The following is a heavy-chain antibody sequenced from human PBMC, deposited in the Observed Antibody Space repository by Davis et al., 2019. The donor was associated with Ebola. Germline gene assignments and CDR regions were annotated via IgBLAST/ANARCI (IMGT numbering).Heavy chain of an antibody. D-gene: IGHD3-3*01. CDR1: GFTFSSYA. CDR3: AKGSVTIFGVAPDYYGMDV. J-gene: IGHJ6*04. V-gene: IGHV3-23*01. Sequence: GESLKISCAASGFTFSSYAMSWVRQAPGQGLEWVSAISGSGGSTYYADSVKGRFTISRDNSKNTLYLQMNSLRAEDTAVYYCAKGSVTIFGVAPDYYGMDVWGKGTTVTVSS. CDR2: ISGSGGST.